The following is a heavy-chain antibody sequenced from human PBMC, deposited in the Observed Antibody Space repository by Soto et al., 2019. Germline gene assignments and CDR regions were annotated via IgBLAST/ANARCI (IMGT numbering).Heavy chain of an antibody. D-gene: IGHD2-8*01. CDR3: ARAPIYCTNGVCYEAYYYYGMHX. CDR1: GDSISSVGYY. CDR2: IYYSGST. V-gene: IGHV4-31*03. Sequence: PSETLSLTFTVSGDSISSVGYYWSWIRQHPGKGLELIGYIYYSGSTYYNPSLKSRVTISVDTPKKKFSLKLSSVTAADTAVYYCARAPIYCTNGVCYEAYYYYGMHXWGQGTTFTVS. J-gene: IGHJ6*02.